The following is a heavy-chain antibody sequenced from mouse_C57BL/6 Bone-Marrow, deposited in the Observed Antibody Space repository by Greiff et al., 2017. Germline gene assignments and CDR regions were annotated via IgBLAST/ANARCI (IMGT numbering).Heavy chain of an antibody. J-gene: IGHJ4*01. CDR1: RLTFSDSG. CDR2: ISSGSSTI. Sequence: EVQLVEPGGGLGKPGGSPQLSAAATRLTFSDSGMHSLREAPEKVLEWVPYISSGSSTIFYADTVKGRFTISRDNAKNTLFLQMTSLRSEDTAMYYCARGLKGGQGTSVAV. CDR3: ARGLK. V-gene: IGHV5-17*01.